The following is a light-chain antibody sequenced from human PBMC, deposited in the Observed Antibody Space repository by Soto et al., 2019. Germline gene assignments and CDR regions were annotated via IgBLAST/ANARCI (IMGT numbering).Light chain of an antibody. CDR3: QQYENFSPT. CDR2: DAS. J-gene: IGKJ3*01. V-gene: IGKV1-5*01. Sequence: QMTQSPSTLSASVGDRVTITCRASQSIDTWLAWYQQKPGKAPRLLIHDASDLESGVPSKFSGSGSGTEYTLTINGLQTDDIAAYYCQQYENFSPTFGPGTKVAIK. CDR1: QSIDTW.